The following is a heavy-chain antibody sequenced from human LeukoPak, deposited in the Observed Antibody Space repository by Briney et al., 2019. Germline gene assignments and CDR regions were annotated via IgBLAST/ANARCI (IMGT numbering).Heavy chain of an antibody. Sequence: PSETLSLTCGVYDGSFSGYYWSWIRQPPGKGLEWIGEINHSGSTNYNPSLKSRVTISVDTSKNQFSLKLSSVTAADTAVYYCARAAYLQWLRAFDIWGQGTMVTVSS. CDR1: DGSFSGYY. D-gene: IGHD6-19*01. CDR2: INHSGST. V-gene: IGHV4-34*01. J-gene: IGHJ3*02. CDR3: ARAAYLQWLRAFDI.